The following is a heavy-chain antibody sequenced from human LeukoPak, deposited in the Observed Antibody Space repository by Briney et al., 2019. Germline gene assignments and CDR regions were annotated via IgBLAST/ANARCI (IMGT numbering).Heavy chain of an antibody. CDR2: ISTSGST. V-gene: IGHV4-4*07. D-gene: IGHD6-19*01. CDR3: AREGYSSGWYLLDY. J-gene: IGHJ4*02. CDR1: GGSISSYY. Sequence: SETLSLTCTVSGGSISSYYWSWIRQPAGKGLEWIGRISTSGSTNYNPSLKSRVTMSVDTSKNQFSLKPSSVTAADTAVYYCAREGYSSGWYLLDYWGQGTLVTVSS.